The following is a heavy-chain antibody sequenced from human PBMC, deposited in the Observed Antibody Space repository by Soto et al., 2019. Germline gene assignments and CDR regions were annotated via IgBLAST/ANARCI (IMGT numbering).Heavy chain of an antibody. CDR3: ARGRDIVLMVYADYYYYYMDV. CDR1: GFTFSSYS. CDR2: ISSSSSYI. J-gene: IGHJ6*03. Sequence: GGSLRLSCAASGFTFSSYSMNWVRQAPGKGLEWVSSISSSSSYIYYADSVKGRFTISRDNDKNSLYLEMKSLRAEDTAVYYSARGRDIVLMVYADYYYYYMDVWGKGTTVTVSS. D-gene: IGHD2-8*01. V-gene: IGHV3-21*01.